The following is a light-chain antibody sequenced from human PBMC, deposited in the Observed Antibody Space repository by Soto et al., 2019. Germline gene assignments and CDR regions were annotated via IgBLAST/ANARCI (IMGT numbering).Light chain of an antibody. J-gene: IGKJ4*01. CDR1: QSVSSY. CDR3: QQYGTSLT. Sequence: EIVLTQSRARLYMSPGARATLNSRASQSVSSYLAWYQQKPGQAPRLLIYDASNRATGIPARFSGSGSGTDFTLTSSRLEPEDFAVYYWQQYGTSLTCGGGTKVDIK. V-gene: IGKV3-11*01. CDR2: DAS.